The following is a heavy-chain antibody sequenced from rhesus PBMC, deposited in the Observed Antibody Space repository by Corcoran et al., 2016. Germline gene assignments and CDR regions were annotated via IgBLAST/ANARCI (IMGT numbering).Heavy chain of an antibody. D-gene: IGHD4-23*01. CDR3: ARDRGGTVTTKGYFEF. V-gene: IGHV4-65*01. CDR2: ISGSSGST. CDR1: GGSVSSSNW. J-gene: IGHJ1*01. Sequence: QVQLQESGPGLVKPSETLSLTCAVSGGSVSSSNWWSWIRQPPGKGLEWIGYISGSSGSTYYNPSLKCRVTISTDTSKNQFSLKLSSVTAADTAVYYCARDRGGTVTTKGYFEFWGQGALVTVSS.